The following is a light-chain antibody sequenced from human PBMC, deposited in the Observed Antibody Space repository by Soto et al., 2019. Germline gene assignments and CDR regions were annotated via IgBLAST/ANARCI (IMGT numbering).Light chain of an antibody. CDR1: SSDVGGYNY. Sequence: QSALTQPPSASGSPGQSVTISCTGTSSDVGGYNYVSWYQQHPGKAPKLMIYEVSKRPSGVPDRFSRSKSGNTASLTVSGLQAEDEADYYCSSYAGSNKGVFGGGTKLTVL. J-gene: IGLJ3*02. CDR3: SSYAGSNKGV. CDR2: EVS. V-gene: IGLV2-8*01.